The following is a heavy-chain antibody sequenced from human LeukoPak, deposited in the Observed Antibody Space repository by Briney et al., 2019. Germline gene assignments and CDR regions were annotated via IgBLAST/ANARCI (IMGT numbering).Heavy chain of an antibody. CDR1: GFTLSSYG. J-gene: IGHJ3*01. V-gene: IGHV3-30*18. CDR2: ISYDGSNK. CDR3: AKAFDYGDSLNDAFDF. Sequence: PGGSLRLSCAASGFTLSSYGIHWVRQAPGKGLEWVAVISYDGSNKYYADSVKGRFTISRDNSKNTLYLQMNSLRAEDTAVYYCAKAFDYGDSLNDAFDFWGQGTMVTVSS. D-gene: IGHD4-17*01.